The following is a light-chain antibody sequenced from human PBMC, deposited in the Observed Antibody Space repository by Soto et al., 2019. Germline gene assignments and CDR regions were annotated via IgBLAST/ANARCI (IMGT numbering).Light chain of an antibody. CDR1: SSDVGNYNL. CDR3: SSFGGSDNVV. CDR2: EGG. J-gene: IGLJ2*01. V-gene: IGLV2-23*01. Sequence: QSVLTQPASVSGSPGQSITISCTGTSSDVGNYNLVSWYQQSPGQAPKLMIYEGGKRPSGVSNRFSGSKSGNTASLTISGLQAEDEADYYCSSFGGSDNVVFGGGTKLTVL.